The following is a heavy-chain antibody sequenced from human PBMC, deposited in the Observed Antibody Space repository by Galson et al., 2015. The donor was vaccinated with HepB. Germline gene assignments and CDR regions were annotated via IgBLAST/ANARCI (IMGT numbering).Heavy chain of an antibody. CDR3: ARLQGDIVATTRPRGAFDI. D-gene: IGHD5-12*01. Sequence: QSGAEVKKPGESLKISCKGSGYSFTSYWIGWVRQMPGKGLEWMGIIYPGDSDTRYSPSFQGQVTISADKSISTAYLQWSSLKASDTAMYYCARLQGDIVATTRPRGAFDIWGQGTMVTVSS. J-gene: IGHJ3*02. CDR1: GYSFTSYW. CDR2: IYPGDSDT. V-gene: IGHV5-51*01.